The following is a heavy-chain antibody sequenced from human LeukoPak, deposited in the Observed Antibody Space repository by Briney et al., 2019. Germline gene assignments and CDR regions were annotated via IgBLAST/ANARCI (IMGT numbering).Heavy chain of an antibody. CDR1: GGSITSYY. J-gene: IGHJ5*02. V-gene: IGHV4-59*08. CDR3: ARHLGHCSSSSCLPRFDP. CDR2: IYYSGST. D-gene: IGHD2-15*01. Sequence: SGTLSLTCTVSGGSITSYYWSWIRQPPGKGLEWIGYIYYSGSTNYNPSLKSRVTISVDTSKNQFSLKLSSVTAADTAIYYCARHLGHCSSSSCLPRFDPWGQGTLVTVSS.